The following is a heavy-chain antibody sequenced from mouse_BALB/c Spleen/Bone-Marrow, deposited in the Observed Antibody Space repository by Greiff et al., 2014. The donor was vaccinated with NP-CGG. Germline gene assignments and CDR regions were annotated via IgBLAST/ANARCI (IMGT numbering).Heavy chain of an antibody. CDR1: GHTFTDHW. V-gene: IGHV1-69*01. CDR2: IDISDSYT. CDR3: ARGGANVDY. J-gene: IGHJ2*01. Sequence: VKLQESGAELVMPGASVKMSCKASGHTFTDHWMNWVKQRLGQGIEWIGAIDISDSYTTYNQKFKGKATLTVDESSSTAYMQLSRLTSEDSAVYYCARGGANVDYWGQGTTLTVSS.